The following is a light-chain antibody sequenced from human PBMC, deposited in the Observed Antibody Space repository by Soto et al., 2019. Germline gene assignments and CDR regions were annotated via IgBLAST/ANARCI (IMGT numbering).Light chain of an antibody. J-gene: IGLJ1*01. CDR2: EVS. Sequence: QSVLTQPPSASGSPGQSVTISCTGTSSDVGGYNYVSWYQHHPGKAPKLMIYEVSKRPSGAPDRFSGSKSGNTASLTVSGLQAEDEADYYCSSYAGTNNPYVFGTGTKLTVL. CDR1: SSDVGGYNY. V-gene: IGLV2-8*01. CDR3: SSYAGTNNPYV.